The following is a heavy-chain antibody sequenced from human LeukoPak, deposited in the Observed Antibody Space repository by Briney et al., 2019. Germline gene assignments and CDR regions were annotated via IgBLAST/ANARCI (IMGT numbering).Heavy chain of an antibody. CDR2: IKSDGSTT. V-gene: IGHV3-74*01. CDR1: GFTFSSHW. Sequence: GGSLRLSCAASGFTFSSHWMYWVRQAPGKGLVWVSRIKSDGSTTNYADPVKGRFTISRDNAKNTLYLQMNSLRAEDTAVYYCARGRIGSLLWSGYPGRLDVWGKGTTVTVSS. D-gene: IGHD3-3*01. CDR3: ARGRIGSLLWSGYPGRLDV. J-gene: IGHJ6*04.